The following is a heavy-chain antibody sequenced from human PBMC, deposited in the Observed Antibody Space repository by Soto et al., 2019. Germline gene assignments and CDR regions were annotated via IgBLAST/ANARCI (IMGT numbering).Heavy chain of an antibody. D-gene: IGHD1-26*01. J-gene: IGHJ5*02. CDR1: GFTFSSYA. CDR3: ARAIYSGSYSSWFEP. Sequence: XGSLKLSCTASGFTFSSYAIHWVRQAPGKGLEWVAVISYDGSNKYYADSVKGRFTISRDNSKNTLYLQMNSLRAEDTAVYYCARAIYSGSYSSWFEPWGNGTRVTSSS. V-gene: IGHV3-30-3*01. CDR2: ISYDGSNK.